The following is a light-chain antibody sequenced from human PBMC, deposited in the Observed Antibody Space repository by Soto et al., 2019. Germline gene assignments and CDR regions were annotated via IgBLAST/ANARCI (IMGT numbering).Light chain of an antibody. V-gene: IGKV1-5*01. J-gene: IGKJ2*01. Sequence: DIPMTQSPSTLTASLGDRVTITCRASQSISSWLAWYQQKPGKAPKLLIYDASSLESGVPSRFSGSGSGTEFTLTISSLQPDDFATYYCQQYNSYPYTFGQGTKLEIK. CDR1: QSISSW. CDR3: QQYNSYPYT. CDR2: DAS.